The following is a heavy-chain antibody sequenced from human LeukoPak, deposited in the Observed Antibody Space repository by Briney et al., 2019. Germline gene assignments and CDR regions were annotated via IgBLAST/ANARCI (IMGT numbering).Heavy chain of an antibody. CDR2: IKQDGSEN. D-gene: IGHD2-21*01. V-gene: IGHV3-7*01. CDR3: ARSPFPSIGRSYYFDY. J-gene: IGHJ4*02. Sequence: GGSLRLSCAASGFTFSYYWMTWVRQAPGKGLEWVANIKQDGSENYYVDSVKGRFTISRDNAKNSLYLQMNSLGAEDTAMYYCARSPFPSIGRSYYFDYLLQGTMVTVSS. CDR1: GFTFSYYW.